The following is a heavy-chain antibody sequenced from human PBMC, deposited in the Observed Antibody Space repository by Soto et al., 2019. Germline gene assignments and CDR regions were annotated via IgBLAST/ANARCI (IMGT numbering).Heavy chain of an antibody. J-gene: IGHJ5*02. V-gene: IGHV4-61*08. Sequence: SETLSLTCTVSGGSVSSGDYYWSWIRQPPGKGLEWIGYIYYSGNTNYNPSLKSRVIISVGTSKNLFSLKLTSVTAADTAVYYCARIPVDTSMIYWLDPWGQGTLVTVSS. CDR2: IYYSGNT. D-gene: IGHD5-18*01. CDR3: ARIPVDTSMIYWLDP. CDR1: GGSVSSGDYY.